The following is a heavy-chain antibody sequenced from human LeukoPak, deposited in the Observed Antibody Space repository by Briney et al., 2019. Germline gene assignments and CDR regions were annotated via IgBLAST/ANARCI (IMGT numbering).Heavy chain of an antibody. CDR1: GFTFSSYW. V-gene: IGHV3-7*05. D-gene: IGHD4-17*01. CDR2: IKRDGSEK. J-gene: IGHJ4*02. CDR3: AKGRNEDGDAALNY. Sequence: GGSLRLSCAASGFTFSSYWMSWVRQAPGKGLEWVANIKRDGSEKYYVDSVKGRFTISRDNSKNTLYLQMNSLRAEDTAAYHCAKGRNEDGDAALNYWGQGTMVTVSS.